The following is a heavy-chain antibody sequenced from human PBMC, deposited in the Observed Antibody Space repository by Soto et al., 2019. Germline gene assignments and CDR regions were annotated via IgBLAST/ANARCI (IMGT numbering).Heavy chain of an antibody. Sequence: QVTLKESGPVLVKPTETLTLTCTVPGFSLSTARMGVSWIRQPPGKALEWLAHIFSNDEKSYSTSLKSRLTISKDTSKSQVVLTMTNMDPVDTATYYCARILGIPTGYSYGDWGQGTLVTVSS. V-gene: IGHV2-26*01. D-gene: IGHD5-18*01. J-gene: IGHJ4*02. CDR1: GFSLSTARMG. CDR3: ARILGIPTGYSYGD. CDR2: IFSNDEK.